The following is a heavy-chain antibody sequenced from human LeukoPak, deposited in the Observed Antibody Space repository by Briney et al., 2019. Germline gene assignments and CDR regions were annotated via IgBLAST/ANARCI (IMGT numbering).Heavy chain of an antibody. CDR3: ARDFVHNWNYGGAFDI. CDR1: GYTFTSYD. CDR2: INPSGGST. D-gene: IGHD1-7*01. Sequence: ASVKVSCKASGYTFTSYDINWVRQATGQGLEWMGIINPSGGSTSYAQKFQGRVTMTRDTSTSTVYMELSSLRSEDTAVYYCARDFVHNWNYGGAFDIWGQGTMVTVSS. V-gene: IGHV1-46*01. J-gene: IGHJ3*02.